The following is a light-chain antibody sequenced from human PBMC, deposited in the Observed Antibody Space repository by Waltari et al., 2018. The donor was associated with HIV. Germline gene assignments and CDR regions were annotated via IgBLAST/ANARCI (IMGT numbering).Light chain of an antibody. CDR1: SLRSYY. Sequence: SSELTQDPDVSVALGQTVRITCQGDSLRSYYATWYQQKPGQAPVLVIYDKNNRPSGIPDRFSGANSGDTASLTITGAQAEDEADYYCNSRDSSGNHYVFGTGTKVTVL. J-gene: IGLJ1*01. CDR2: DKN. V-gene: IGLV3-19*01. CDR3: NSRDSSGNHYV.